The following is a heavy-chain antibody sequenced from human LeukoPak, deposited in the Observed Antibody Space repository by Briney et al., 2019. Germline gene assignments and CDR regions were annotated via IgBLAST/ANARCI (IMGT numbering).Heavy chain of an antibody. CDR1: GGSFSGYY. J-gene: IGHJ4*02. V-gene: IGHV4-34*01. Sequence: SETLSLTCAVYGGSFSGYYWNWIRQPPGKGLEWIGEINHSGSTNYNPSLKSRVTISVDTSKNQFSLKLSSVTAADTAVYYCARGLYLEHCSSTSCYEDYWGQGTLVTVSS. CDR3: ARGLYLEHCSSTSCYEDY. D-gene: IGHD2-2*01. CDR2: INHSGST.